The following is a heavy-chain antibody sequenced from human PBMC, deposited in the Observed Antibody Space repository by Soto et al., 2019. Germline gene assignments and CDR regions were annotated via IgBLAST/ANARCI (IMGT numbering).Heavy chain of an antibody. CDR1: GFTFSSYG. V-gene: IGHV3-33*01. J-gene: IGHJ6*02. Sequence: QVQLVESGGGVVQPGRSLRLSCAASGFTFSSYGMHWVRQAPGKGLEWVAVIWYDGSNKYYADSVKGRFTISRDNSKNTLYLQMNSLRAKDTAVYYCAREGGSYSSSYIYYYGMDVWGQGTTVTVSS. CDR2: IWYDGSNK. D-gene: IGHD6-13*01. CDR3: AREGGSYSSSYIYYYGMDV.